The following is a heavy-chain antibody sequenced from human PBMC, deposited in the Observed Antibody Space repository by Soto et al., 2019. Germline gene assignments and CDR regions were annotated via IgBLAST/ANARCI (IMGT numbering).Heavy chain of an antibody. J-gene: IGHJ4*02. Sequence: QVQPQESGPGLVKPSQTLSLTCSVSGDSISRYGFYWSWIRQRPGKGLEWIGYISYSGNPYFNPSLRSRATISIDTSKNQFSLRLSSVTAADTAVYYCATRGITLYHFDSWGQGTLVTVSS. V-gene: IGHV4-31*03. CDR3: ATRGITLYHFDS. CDR1: GDSISRYGFY. D-gene: IGHD3-10*01. CDR2: ISYSGNP.